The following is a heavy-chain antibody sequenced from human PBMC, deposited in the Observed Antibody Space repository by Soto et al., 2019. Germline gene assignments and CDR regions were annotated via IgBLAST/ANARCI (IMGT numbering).Heavy chain of an antibody. V-gene: IGHV4-59*01. J-gene: IGHJ5*02. Sequence: PSETLSLTCTVSGGSISSYYWSWIRQPPGKGLEWIGYIYYSGSTNYNPSLKSRVTISVDTSKNQFSLKLSSVTAADTAVYYCARSYYYDSSGYPGNWFDPWGQGTLVTVS. CDR3: ARSYYYDSSGYPGNWFDP. CDR2: IYYSGST. D-gene: IGHD3-22*01. CDR1: GGSISSYY.